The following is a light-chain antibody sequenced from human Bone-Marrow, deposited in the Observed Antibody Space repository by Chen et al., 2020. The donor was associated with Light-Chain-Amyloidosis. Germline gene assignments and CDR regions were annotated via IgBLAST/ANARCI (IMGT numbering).Light chain of an antibody. CDR3: QQYGTSPLT. Sequence: EIVLTQSPGTLSLSPGEGANLSCRASQTISSNYLTWYQQKFGQAHRLLSYGSSSRATDIPDRFTGSGSGTAFTLTINRLEPDDFAMHYCQQYGTSPLTFGGGTKVEIK. CDR1: QTISSNY. V-gene: IGKV3-20*01. CDR2: GSS. J-gene: IGKJ4*01.